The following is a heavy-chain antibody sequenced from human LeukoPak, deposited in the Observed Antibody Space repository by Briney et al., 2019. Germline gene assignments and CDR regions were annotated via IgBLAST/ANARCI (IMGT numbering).Heavy chain of an antibody. Sequence: PGGSLRLSCAASGFTFINAWMNWIRQPPGKGLEWIGYIYSNEATQYKPSLKSRVTISADTSKNQFSLKLTSVSAADTAIYYCARRNDFDIWGQGTMVTVSS. CDR1: GFTFINAW. CDR3: ARRNDFDI. V-gene: IGHV4-4*08. J-gene: IGHJ3*02. CDR2: IYSNEAT.